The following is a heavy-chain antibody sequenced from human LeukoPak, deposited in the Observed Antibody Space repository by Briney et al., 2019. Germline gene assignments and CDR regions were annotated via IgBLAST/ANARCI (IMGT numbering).Heavy chain of an antibody. CDR1: GGSISSYY. Sequence: SETLSLTCTGSGGSISSYYWSWIRQPPGKGLEWIGSIYYSGSTYYNPSLKSRVTISVDTSKNQFSLKLSSVAAADTAAYYCATPGYSYGSSYFDYWGQGTLVTVSS. V-gene: IGHV4-59*05. CDR3: ATPGYSYGSSYFDY. D-gene: IGHD5-18*01. J-gene: IGHJ4*02. CDR2: IYYSGST.